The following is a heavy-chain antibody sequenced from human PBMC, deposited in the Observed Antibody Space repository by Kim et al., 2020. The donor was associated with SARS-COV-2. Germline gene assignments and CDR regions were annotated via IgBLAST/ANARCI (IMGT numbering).Heavy chain of an antibody. J-gene: IGHJ3*02. D-gene: IGHD3-22*01. CDR1: GGSISSGGYY. CDR3: ARSRGSRVTLLVVVIHAFDI. V-gene: IGHV4-31*03. CDR2: IYYSGST. Sequence: SETLSLTCTVSGGSISSGGYYWSWIRQHPGKGLEWIGYIYYSGSTYYNPSLKSRVTISVDTSKNQFSLKLSSVTAADTAVSYGARSRGSRVTLLVVVIHAFDICGQGTMVT.